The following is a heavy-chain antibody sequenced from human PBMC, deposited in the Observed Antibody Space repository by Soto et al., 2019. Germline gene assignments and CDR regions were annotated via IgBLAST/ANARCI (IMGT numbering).Heavy chain of an antibody. J-gene: IGHJ4*02. CDR1: GFTFSDYA. CDR2: VSHDGRNT. CDR3: AKGGRQWLVTSDFNY. D-gene: IGHD6-19*01. Sequence: SCAASGFTFSDYAMHRVRQAPGKGLEWVAVVSHDGRNTHYADSVKGRFTISRDSSKNTVSLEMTSLRAEDTAVYYCAKGGRQWLVTSDFNYWGQGALVTVSS. V-gene: IGHV3-30*18.